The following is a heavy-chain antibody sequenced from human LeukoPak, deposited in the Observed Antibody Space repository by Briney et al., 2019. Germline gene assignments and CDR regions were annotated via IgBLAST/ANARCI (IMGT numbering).Heavy chain of an antibody. D-gene: IGHD2-2*01. CDR1: GYTFTGYY. CDR2: INPNSGGT. J-gene: IGHJ6*02. Sequence: ASVKVSCKASGYTFTGYYMHWVRQAPGQGLEWMGRINPNSGGTNYAQKFQGRVTITRDTSASTAYMELSSLRSEDTVVYYCARDRYCSSTSCYVKIYYYGMDVWGQGTTVTVSS. V-gene: IGHV1-2*01. CDR3: ARDRYCSSTSCYVKIYYYGMDV.